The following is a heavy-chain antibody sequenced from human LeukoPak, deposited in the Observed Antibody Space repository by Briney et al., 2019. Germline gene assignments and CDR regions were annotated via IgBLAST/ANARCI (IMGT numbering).Heavy chain of an antibody. V-gene: IGHV3-74*01. CDR2: INGDGSST. Sequence: GGSLRLSCAASGFTFSTYWMHWVRQVPGKGLVWVSRINGDGSSTSNADSVKGRFTISRDNAKNSLYLQMNSLRAEDTAVYYCVRRGLIVTEYLERWGQGTLVIVSS. J-gene: IGHJ1*01. CDR3: VRRGLIVTEYLER. D-gene: IGHD3-10*01. CDR1: GFTFSTYW.